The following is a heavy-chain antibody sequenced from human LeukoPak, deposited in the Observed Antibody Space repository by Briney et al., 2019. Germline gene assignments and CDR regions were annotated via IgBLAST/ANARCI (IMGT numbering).Heavy chain of an antibody. CDR1: GYTFTNYY. CDR3: ARTDYGDYRWYFDL. V-gene: IGHV1-46*01. J-gene: IGHJ2*01. D-gene: IGHD4-17*01. CDR2: INPSGGST. Sequence: ASVKVSCKASGYTFTNYYMHWVRQAPGQGLERMGKINPSGGSTSYAQKFQGRVTMTGDTSTSTVYMELSSLTSEDTAVYYCARTDYGDYRWYFDLWGRGTLVTVSS.